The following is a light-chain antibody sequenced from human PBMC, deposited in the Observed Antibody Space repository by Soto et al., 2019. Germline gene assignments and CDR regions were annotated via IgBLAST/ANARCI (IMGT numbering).Light chain of an antibody. CDR2: KAS. CDR3: QHYISYPLT. CDR1: QSISSW. Sequence: DIQMTQSPSTLSASVGDRVTITCRASQSISSWLAWYQQKPGKAPKVLIYKASSLERGVPARFSGSGSGTEFTLTISSLQPDDSATYYCQHYISYPLTFGGGTKVEI. V-gene: IGKV1-5*03. J-gene: IGKJ4*01.